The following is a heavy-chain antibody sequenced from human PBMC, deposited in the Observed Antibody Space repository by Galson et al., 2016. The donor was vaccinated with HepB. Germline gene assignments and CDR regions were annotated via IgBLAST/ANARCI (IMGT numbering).Heavy chain of an antibody. CDR1: EFTFSHHG. V-gene: IGHV3-30*18. D-gene: IGHD2-8*02. CDR2: ISYDVSKT. Sequence: SLRLSGAASEFTFSHHGMPWVRQAPGKGLEWVAVISYDVSKTYYADFVKGRFTISRDTSNKTLYLQMNSRRPEDTAIYYCVKVGQYWGDFDYWGQGTMVTASS. J-gene: IGHJ4*02. CDR3: VKVGQYWGDFDY.